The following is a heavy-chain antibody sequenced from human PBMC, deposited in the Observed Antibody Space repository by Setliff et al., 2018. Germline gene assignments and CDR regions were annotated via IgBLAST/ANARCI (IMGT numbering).Heavy chain of an antibody. CDR3: ARGKTFFGAFIRAFDI. CDR1: GGSFSTYY. D-gene: IGHD3-3*01. V-gene: IGHV4-34*01. Sequence: SETLSLTCAVYGGSFSTYYWIWSRQPPGKGLEWIGEINHSGSTNYNPSLKSRVTISIDTSKNQFSLKLSSVTAADTAVYHCARGKTFFGAFIRAFDIWGQGRMVTVSS. J-gene: IGHJ3*02. CDR2: INHSGST.